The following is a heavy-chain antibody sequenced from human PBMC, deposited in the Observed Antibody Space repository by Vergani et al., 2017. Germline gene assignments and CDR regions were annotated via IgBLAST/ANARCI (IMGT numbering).Heavy chain of an antibody. D-gene: IGHD2-2*01. CDR3: ARVPSLVPAATHFDY. V-gene: IGHV3-33*01. J-gene: IGHJ4*02. CDR1: GFTFSSYG. Sequence: QVQLVESGGGVVQPGRSLRLSCSASGFTFSSYGMHWVRQAPGKGLEWVAVIWYDGSNKYYADSVKGRFTISRDNSKNTLYLQMNSLRAEDTAVYYCARVPSLVPAATHFDYWGQGTLVIVSS. CDR2: IWYDGSNK.